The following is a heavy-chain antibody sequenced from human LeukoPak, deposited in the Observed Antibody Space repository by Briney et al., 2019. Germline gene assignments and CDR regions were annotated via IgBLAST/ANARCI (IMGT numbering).Heavy chain of an antibody. CDR1: GFTFSDYA. CDR2: LGGNNIHT. V-gene: IGHV3-23*01. CDR3: ARAMAYCGDDCYERGYYFDY. D-gene: IGHD2-21*02. J-gene: IGHJ4*02. Sequence: PGASLRLSCAASGFTFSDYAMNWVRQAPRKEPEWLSSLGGNNIHTKSADFVKGRFTISRDNSKNMLYLQMNSLRAEDTAVYYCARAMAYCGDDCYERGYYFDYWGQGTQVTVSS.